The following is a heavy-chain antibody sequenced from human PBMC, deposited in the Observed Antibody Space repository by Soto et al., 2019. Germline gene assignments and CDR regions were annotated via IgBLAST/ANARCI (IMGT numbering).Heavy chain of an antibody. Sequence: PSETLSLTCTVSGGSISSGGYYWSWIRQHPGKGLEWIGYIYYSGSTYYNPSLKSRVTISVDTSKNQFSLKLSSVTAADTAVYYCARASDSYNWFDPWGQGTLVTVSS. V-gene: IGHV4-31*03. D-gene: IGHD2-15*01. CDR2: IYYSGST. CDR3: ARASDSYNWFDP. CDR1: GGSISSGGYY. J-gene: IGHJ5*02.